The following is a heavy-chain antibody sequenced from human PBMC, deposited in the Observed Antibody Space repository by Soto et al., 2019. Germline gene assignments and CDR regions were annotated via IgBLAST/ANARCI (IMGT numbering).Heavy chain of an antibody. D-gene: IGHD4-4*01. V-gene: IGHV3-30*18. CDR3: AKDGGIYSNYDYYYYGMDV. J-gene: IGHJ6*02. CDR1: GFTFSSYG. Sequence: PGGSLRLSCAASGFTFSSYGMHWVRQSPGKGLEWVAVISYDGSNKYYADSVKGRFTISRDNSKNTLYLQMNSLRAEDTAVYYCAKDGGIYSNYDYYYYGMDVWGQGTTVTVSS. CDR2: ISYDGSNK.